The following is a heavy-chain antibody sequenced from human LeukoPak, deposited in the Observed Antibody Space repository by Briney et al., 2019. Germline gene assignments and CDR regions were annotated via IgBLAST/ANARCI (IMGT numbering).Heavy chain of an antibody. CDR1: GFNFSNYE. V-gene: IGHV3-48*03. J-gene: IGHJ5*02. CDR3: ARVNFGSASYDNWFDP. Sequence: PGGSLRLSCAASGFNFSNYEMNWARQAPGKGLEWVSYISSPGRTIYYADSVEGRFTISRDNAKNSLYLQMNSLRAEDTAVYYCARVNFGSASYDNWFDPWGQGTLVTVSS. CDR2: ISSPGRTI. D-gene: IGHD3-10*01.